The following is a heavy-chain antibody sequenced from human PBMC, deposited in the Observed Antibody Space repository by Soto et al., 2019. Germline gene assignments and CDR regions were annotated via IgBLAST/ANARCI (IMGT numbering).Heavy chain of an antibody. CDR3: ARLLGYGDGN. J-gene: IGHJ4*02. CDR2: IYYSGST. CDR1: GGSISSYY. D-gene: IGHD4-17*01. Sequence: PSETLSFTCTVSGGSISSYYWSWIRQPPGKGLEWIGYIYYSGSTNYNPSLKSRVTISVDTSKNQFSLKLSSVTAADTAVYYCARLLGYGDGNWGQGTLVTVSS. V-gene: IGHV4-59*08.